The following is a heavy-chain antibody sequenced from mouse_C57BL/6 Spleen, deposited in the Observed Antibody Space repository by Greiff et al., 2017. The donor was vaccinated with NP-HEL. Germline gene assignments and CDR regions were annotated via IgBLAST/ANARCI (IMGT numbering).Heavy chain of an antibody. CDR2: ISGGGGNT. Sequence: DVMLVESGGGLVKPGGSLKLSCAASGFTFSSYTMSWVRQTPEKRLEWVATISGGGGNTYYPDSVKGRFTISRDNAKNTLYLQMSSLRSEDTALYYCERHNGTDWFAYWGQGTLVTVSA. CDR1: GFTFSSYT. D-gene: IGHD4-1*01. V-gene: IGHV5-9*01. CDR3: ERHNGTDWFAY. J-gene: IGHJ3*01.